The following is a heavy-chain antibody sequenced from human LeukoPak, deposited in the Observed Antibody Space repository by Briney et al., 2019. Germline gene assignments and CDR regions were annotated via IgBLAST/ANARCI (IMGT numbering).Heavy chain of an antibody. V-gene: IGHV3-21*01. D-gene: IGHD3-16*01. CDR3: ARDRSHDDAFDL. Sequence: GGSLRLSCEASGFSFSYYNFNWVRQAPGKGLEWVSSISSSGIDMYYADSLKGRFTISRDNAKNSLYLHMSSLRVEDTAVYYCARDRSHDDAFDLWGQGTMVPVSS. CDR2: ISSSGIDM. CDR1: GFSFSYYN. J-gene: IGHJ3*01.